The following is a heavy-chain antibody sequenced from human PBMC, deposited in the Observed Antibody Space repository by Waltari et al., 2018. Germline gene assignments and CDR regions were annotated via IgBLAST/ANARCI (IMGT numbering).Heavy chain of an antibody. CDR2: ISGSGEST. J-gene: IGHJ4*02. CDR3: AKGTNMVITHSYFDC. Sequence: EVQLLESGGGLVQPGGSLRLSCEASGFPFNNYAMHWVRQATGKGTEWVSAISGSGESTYYADSVKGRFSISRDNPKNTLYLQMSSLRAEDTAVYYCAKGTNMVITHSYFDCWGQGILVTVSS. D-gene: IGHD2-21*01. V-gene: IGHV3-23*01. CDR1: GFPFNNYA.